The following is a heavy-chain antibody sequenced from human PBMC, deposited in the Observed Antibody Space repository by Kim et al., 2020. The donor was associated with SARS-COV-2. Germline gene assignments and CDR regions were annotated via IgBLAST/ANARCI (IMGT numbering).Heavy chain of an antibody. D-gene: IGHD3-10*01. Sequence: SLKSRVTISVDTSKNQFSLKLGSVTAADTAVYYCASLLWFGERPTAGMDVWGQGTTVTVSS. CDR3: ASLLWFGERPTAGMDV. V-gene: IGHV4-59*01. J-gene: IGHJ6*02.